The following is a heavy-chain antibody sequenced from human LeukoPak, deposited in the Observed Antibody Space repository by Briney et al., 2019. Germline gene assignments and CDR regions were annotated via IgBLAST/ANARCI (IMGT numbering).Heavy chain of an antibody. CDR1: GGSISSYY. D-gene: IGHD3-22*01. CDR2: IHYSGST. J-gene: IGHJ2*01. V-gene: IGHV4-59*08. CDR3: ARQEYYYDSSGYGWYFDL. Sequence: PSETLSLTCTVSGGSISSYYWGWVRQPPGKGLEWIGYIHYSGSTNYNPSLKSRATISVDTSKNQFSLKLSSVTAADTAVYYCARQEYYYDSSGYGWYFDLWGRGTLVTVSS.